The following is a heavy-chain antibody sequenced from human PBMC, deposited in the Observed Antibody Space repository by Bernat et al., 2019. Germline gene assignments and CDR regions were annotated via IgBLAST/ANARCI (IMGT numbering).Heavy chain of an antibody. CDR1: GFIFGSYG. J-gene: IGHJ4*02. D-gene: IGHD5-18*01. Sequence: QVQLVESGGGVVQPGRSLRLSCAASGFIFGSYGMHWVRQAPGKGLEWVAVIWYDGSNKNYADSVKGRFTISRDNSKNTLYLQMNSLRAEDTAVYYCARDDKGMVNGGDIDYWGQGTLVTVSS. CDR3: ARDDKGMVNGGDIDY. CDR2: IWYDGSNK. V-gene: IGHV3-33*01.